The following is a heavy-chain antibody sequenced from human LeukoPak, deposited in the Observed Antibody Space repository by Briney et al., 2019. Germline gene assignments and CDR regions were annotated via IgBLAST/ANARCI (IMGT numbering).Heavy chain of an antibody. CDR1: GFTFSSYW. D-gene: IGHD4-11*01. V-gene: IGHV3-7*03. CDR2: IKQDGTET. Sequence: GGPLRLSCAASGFTFSSYWMSWIRQAPGRGLEWVASIKQDGTETHYVDSVKGRFTISKDNAKNSLYLQLDSLRVEDTAVYYCAREDHSNYQYWGQGILVTVSS. J-gene: IGHJ4*02. CDR3: AREDHSNYQY.